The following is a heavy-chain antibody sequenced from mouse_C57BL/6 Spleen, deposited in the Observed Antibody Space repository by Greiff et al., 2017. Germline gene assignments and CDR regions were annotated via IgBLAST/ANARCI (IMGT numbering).Heavy chain of an antibody. Sequence: QVQLQQPGAELVMPGASVKLSCKASGYTFTSYWMHWVKQRPGQGLEWIGKIDPSDSYTNYNEKVKGKSTLTVDKSSITAYMQISSLTSEDTAVYYCARGQFLFDYWGQGTTLTVSS. CDR2: IDPSDSYT. CDR1: GYTFTSYW. J-gene: IGHJ2*01. CDR3: ARGQFLFDY. V-gene: IGHV1-69*01.